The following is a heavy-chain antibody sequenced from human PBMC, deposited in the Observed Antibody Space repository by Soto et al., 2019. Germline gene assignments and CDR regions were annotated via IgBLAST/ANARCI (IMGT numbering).Heavy chain of an antibody. V-gene: IGHV3-23*01. CDR1: GFIFSTYS. CDR3: VKEPDV. Sequence: EVQLLESGGGLVQPGGSLRVSCEASGFIFSTYSMTWVRQAPGKGLEWVAAISPSGDSTYYADSVKGRLTISRDNSKNTVFLQMNSLSGDDTPLYYCVKEPDVWGQGISVTVSS. CDR2: ISPSGDST. J-gene: IGHJ6*02.